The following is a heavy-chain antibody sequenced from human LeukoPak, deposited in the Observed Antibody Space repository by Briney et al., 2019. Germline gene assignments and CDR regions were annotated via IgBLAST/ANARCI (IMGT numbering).Heavy chain of an antibody. J-gene: IGHJ4*02. CDR2: FYVGGAT. CDR3: ARGDGYNFFDY. Sequence: GGSLRLSCAVSGFSVTNNYMSWVRQAPGKELEWVSVFYVGGATYYADSVKGRFTISRDNSGNTLYLQMKSLRAEDTAVYYCARGDGYNFFDYWGQGTLVTVSS. D-gene: IGHD5-24*01. V-gene: IGHV3-53*01. CDR1: GFSVTNNY.